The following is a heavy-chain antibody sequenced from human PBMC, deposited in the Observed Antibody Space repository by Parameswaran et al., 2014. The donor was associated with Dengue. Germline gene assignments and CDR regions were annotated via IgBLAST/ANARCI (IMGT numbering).Heavy chain of an antibody. CDR3: ARHEAENYYDSSGYYFYYYYGMDV. V-gene: IGHV4-59*08. D-gene: IGHD3-22*01. Sequence: AISSARWIRQPPGKGLEWIGYIYYSGSTNYNPSLKSRVTISVDTSKNQFSLKLSSVTAADTAVYYCARHEAENYYDSSGYYFYYYYGMDVWGQGTTVTVSS. CDR1: AISSA. J-gene: IGHJ6*02. CDR2: IYYSGST.